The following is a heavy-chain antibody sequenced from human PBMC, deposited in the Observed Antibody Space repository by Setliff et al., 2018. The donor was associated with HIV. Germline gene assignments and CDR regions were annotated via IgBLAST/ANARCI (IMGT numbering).Heavy chain of an antibody. Sequence: PSETLSLPCTVSRDSMNRHYWTWIRQPPGKGLEWIGYISYRGRTDYNSSLKNRVTMSVDASRNRFSLKLSSVTAADTAIYYCARHQKVSFMSDHWGQGMLVTVSS. V-gene: IGHV4-59*08. CDR2: ISYRGRT. J-gene: IGHJ4*02. D-gene: IGHD3-16*01. CDR1: RDSMNRHY. CDR3: ARHQKVSFMSDH.